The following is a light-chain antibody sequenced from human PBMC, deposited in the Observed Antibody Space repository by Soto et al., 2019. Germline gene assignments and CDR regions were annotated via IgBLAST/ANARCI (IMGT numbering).Light chain of an antibody. J-gene: IGKJ4*01. CDR1: QGINSR. CDR3: QLAYIVPFT. CDR2: YAS. V-gene: IGKV1D-12*01. Sequence: DIPMTQSPCSVSASAGDRDTITCRASQGINSRLACYQQKPGKDPKLLLSYASTWQSGVPSRFSGSGSGTDFAFTISSLQPEDFATYYCQLAYIVPFTFGGGTKVEIK.